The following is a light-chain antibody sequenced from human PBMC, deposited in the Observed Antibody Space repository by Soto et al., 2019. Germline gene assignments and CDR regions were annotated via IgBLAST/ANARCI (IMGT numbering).Light chain of an antibody. J-gene: IGKJ1*01. V-gene: IGKV3D-15*01. CDR1: QSVSSN. CDR3: QHYNTYPWT. Sequence: IMMTQSPATLSVSPGERATLSCWASQSVSSNLAWYQQKPGQAPRLLIYDVSTRATGIPTRFSGSGSGTEFTLTISSLQPGDFATYYCQHYNTYPWTFGQGTKVAIK. CDR2: DVS.